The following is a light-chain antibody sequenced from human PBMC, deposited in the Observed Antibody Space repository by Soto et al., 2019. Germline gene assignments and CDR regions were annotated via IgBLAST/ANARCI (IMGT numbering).Light chain of an antibody. CDR2: NVS. Sequence: QSVLTQPASVSGSPGQSITISCTGTSSDIGGFNYVSWYQHHPGKAPKLMIHNVSSRPSGVSDRFSGSKSGYTASLTISGIQAEDEADYYCSSYTTTRTVVFGGGTKLPVL. CDR3: SSYTTTRTVV. CDR1: SSDIGGFNY. J-gene: IGLJ2*01. V-gene: IGLV2-14*03.